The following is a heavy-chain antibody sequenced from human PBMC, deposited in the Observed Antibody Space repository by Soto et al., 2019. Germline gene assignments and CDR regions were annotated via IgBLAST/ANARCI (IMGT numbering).Heavy chain of an antibody. CDR2: IIPIFGTA. J-gene: IGHJ5*02. Sequence: SVKVSCKASGGTFSSYAISWVRQAPGQGLEWMGGIIPIFGTANYAQKFQGRVTITADESTSTAYMELSSLRSEDTAVYYCARGLYYDILTGYAWFDPWGQGTLVTVSS. CDR3: ARGLYYDILTGYAWFDP. CDR1: GGTFSSYA. V-gene: IGHV1-69*13. D-gene: IGHD3-9*01.